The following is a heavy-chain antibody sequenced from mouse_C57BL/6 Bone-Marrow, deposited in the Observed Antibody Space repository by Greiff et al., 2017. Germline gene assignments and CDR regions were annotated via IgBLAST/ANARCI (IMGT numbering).Heavy chain of an antibody. CDR2: ISSGSSTI. CDR3: ASLPYGNYGERFAY. J-gene: IGHJ3*01. V-gene: IGHV5-17*01. CDR1: GFTFSDYG. Sequence: EVKLMESGGGLVKPGGSLKLSCAASGFTFSDYGMHWVRQAPEKGLEWVAYISSGSSTIYYADTVKGRFTISRDNAKNTLFLQMTNLRSEDTAMYYCASLPYGNYGERFAYWGQGTLVTVSA. D-gene: IGHD2-1*01.